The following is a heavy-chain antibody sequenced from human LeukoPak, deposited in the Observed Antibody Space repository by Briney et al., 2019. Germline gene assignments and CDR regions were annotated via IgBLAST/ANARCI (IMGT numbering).Heavy chain of an antibody. D-gene: IGHD4-17*01. J-gene: IGHJ4*02. CDR2: IYYSGST. CDR3: ARDADYGDYRFRFDY. Sequence: PSETLSLTCTVSGGSISSGGYYWSWIRQHPGKGLEWIGYIYYSGSTYYNPSLKSRVTISVDTSKNQYSLKLSSVTAADTAVYYCARDADYGDYRFRFDYWGQGTLVTVSS. V-gene: IGHV4-31*03. CDR1: GGSISSGGYY.